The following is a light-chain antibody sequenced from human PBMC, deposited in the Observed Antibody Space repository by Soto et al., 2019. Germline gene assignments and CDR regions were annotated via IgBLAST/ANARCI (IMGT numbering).Light chain of an antibody. V-gene: IGKV1-5*01. CDR1: RSISSW. Sequence: DIQMTQSPSTLSASVGDRVTITCRASRSISSWLAWYQQKPGKAPKLLIYDASSLESGVPSRFSGSVSGTEFTLTISSLQPDDFATYYCQQYNSYPLTFGGGTKVEIK. CDR2: DAS. J-gene: IGKJ4*01. CDR3: QQYNSYPLT.